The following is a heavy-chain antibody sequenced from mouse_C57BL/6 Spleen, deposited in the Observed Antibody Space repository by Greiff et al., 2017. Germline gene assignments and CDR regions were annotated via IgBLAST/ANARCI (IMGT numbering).Heavy chain of an antibody. Sequence: ESGAELVKPGASVKLSCKASGYTFTSYWMHWVKQRPGQGLEWIGMIHPNSGSTNYNEKFKSKATLTVDKSSSTAYMQLSSLTSEDSAVYYCARFYDGYYFDYWGQGTTLTVSS. CDR1: GYTFTSYW. CDR2: IHPNSGST. V-gene: IGHV1-64*01. CDR3: ARFYDGYYFDY. D-gene: IGHD2-3*01. J-gene: IGHJ2*01.